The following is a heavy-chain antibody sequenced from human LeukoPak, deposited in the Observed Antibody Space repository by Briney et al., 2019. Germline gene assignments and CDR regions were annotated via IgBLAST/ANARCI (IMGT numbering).Heavy chain of an antibody. V-gene: IGHV3-23*01. CDR3: ARVRGDSSGYRAFDI. J-gene: IGHJ3*02. CDR2: ISSSGGST. Sequence: GGPLTLHCAASGFTFNSYAMMWLGQAPGKELAWVSGISSSGGSTYDADSVKGRFTISRDNSKNTLYLQMNSLRAEDTAVYYCARVRGDSSGYRAFDIWGQGTMVTVSS. D-gene: IGHD3-22*01. CDR1: GFTFNSYA.